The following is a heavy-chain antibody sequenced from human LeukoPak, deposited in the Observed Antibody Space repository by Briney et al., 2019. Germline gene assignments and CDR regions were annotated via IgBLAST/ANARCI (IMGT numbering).Heavy chain of an antibody. J-gene: IGHJ5*02. CDR2: IQPSSGGT. CDR1: GYTFTPYY. CDR3: ARGAYYYDSSGYYWFDP. V-gene: IGHV1-2*04. Sequence: VASVKVSCKASGYTFTPYYMHWVRQAPGQGLEWMGWIQPSSGGTKYAQKFQGWVTMTRDTSISTAYMDLSRLKSDDTAVYYCARGAYYYDSSGYYWFDPWGQGTLVTVSS. D-gene: IGHD3-22*01.